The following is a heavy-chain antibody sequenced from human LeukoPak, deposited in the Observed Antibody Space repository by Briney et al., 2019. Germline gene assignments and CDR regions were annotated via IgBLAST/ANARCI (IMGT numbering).Heavy chain of an antibody. CDR3: ARTQGQQLVPDAFDI. J-gene: IGHJ3*02. Sequence: GSLRLSCAASGFTFSSYSMNWVRQAPGKGLEWVSYISSSSSTIYYADSVKGRFTISRDNAKNSLYLQMNSLRAEDTAVYYCARTQGQQLVPDAFDIWGQGTMVTVSS. CDR1: GFTFSSYS. D-gene: IGHD6-13*01. V-gene: IGHV3-48*01. CDR2: ISSSSSTI.